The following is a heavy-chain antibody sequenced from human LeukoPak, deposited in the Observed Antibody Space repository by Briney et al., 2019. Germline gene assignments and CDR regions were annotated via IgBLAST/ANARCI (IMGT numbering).Heavy chain of an antibody. CDR3: ARLSGTSGTTSRVLDY. CDR2: ISGSGDAT. CDR1: GFTFTTYA. D-gene: IGHD1-1*01. V-gene: IGHV3-23*01. J-gene: IGHJ4*02. Sequence: GGSLRLSCAASGFTFTTYAMIWVRRAPGKGLEWVSGISGSGDATYYADSVKGRFTISRDNSENTVYLQVESLRADDTAVYYCARLSGTSGTTSRVLDYWGQGALVTVSS.